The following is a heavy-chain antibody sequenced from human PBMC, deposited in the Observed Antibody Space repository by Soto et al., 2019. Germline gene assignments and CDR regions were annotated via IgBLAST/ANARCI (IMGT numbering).Heavy chain of an antibody. CDR3: ARDQDGPGSRWFDP. D-gene: IGHD4-17*01. CDR2: IWYDGSNQ. V-gene: IGHV3-33*01. J-gene: IGHJ5*02. Sequence: QGQLVESGGGMVQPGTSLRLSCAASGFTFRSYAMHWVRQAPGKGLEWVASIWYDGSNQHYAHSVRGRFTISRDNSKNTLVLQMRSLRVDDTAVYYCARDQDGPGSRWFDPWGQGTLVTVSS. CDR1: GFTFRSYA.